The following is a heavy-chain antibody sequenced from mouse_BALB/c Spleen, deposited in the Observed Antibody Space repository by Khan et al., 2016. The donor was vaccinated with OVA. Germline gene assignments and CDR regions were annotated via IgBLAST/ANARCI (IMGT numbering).Heavy chain of an antibody. J-gene: IGHJ3*01. V-gene: IGHV9-2-1*01. CDR2: INTETGEP. CDR1: GYTFTDYS. CDR3: ARYAWFAY. Sequence: QIQLVQSGPELKKPGETVKISCKASGYTFTDYSMHWVKQAPGKGLKWMGWINTETGEPTYADDFKGRFAFSLETSASTAYLQINNLKNEVTATYFCARYAWFAYWSQGTLVTVSA.